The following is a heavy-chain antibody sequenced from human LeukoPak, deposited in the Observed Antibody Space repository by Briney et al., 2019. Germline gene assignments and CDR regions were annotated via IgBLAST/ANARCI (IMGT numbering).Heavy chain of an antibody. CDR2: MNPNSGNT. CDR1: GYTSTNYG. D-gene: IGHD2-2*02. J-gene: IGHJ5*02. CDR3: ARGRRKDIVVVPAAIKDNWFDP. V-gene: IGHV1-8*01. Sequence: GASVKVSCKASGYTSTNYGISWVRQAPGQGLEWMGWMNPNSGNTGYAQKFQGRVTMTRNTSISTAYMELSSLRSGDTAVYYCARGRRKDIVVVPAAIKDNWFDPWGQGTLVTVSS.